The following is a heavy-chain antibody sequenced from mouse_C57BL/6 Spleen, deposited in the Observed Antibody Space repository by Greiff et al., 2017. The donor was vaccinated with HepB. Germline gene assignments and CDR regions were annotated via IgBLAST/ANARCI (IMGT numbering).Heavy chain of an antibody. J-gene: IGHJ2*01. CDR1: GYSITSGYD. CDR3: ARAPYYGSPLFDY. Sequence: VQLKESGPGMVKPSQSLSLTCTVTGYSITSGYDWHWIRHFPGNKLEWMGYISYSGSTNYNPSLKSRISITHDPSKNHFFLKLNSVTTEDTATYYCARAPYYGSPLFDYWGQGTTLTVSS. V-gene: IGHV3-1*01. D-gene: IGHD1-1*01. CDR2: ISYSGST.